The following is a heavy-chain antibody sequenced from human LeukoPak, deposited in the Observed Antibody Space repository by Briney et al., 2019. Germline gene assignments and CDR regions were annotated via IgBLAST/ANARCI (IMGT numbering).Heavy chain of an antibody. V-gene: IGHV4-38-2*02. CDR2: IDHSGST. CDR3: ARGFRGDNFDY. J-gene: IGHJ4*02. Sequence: PSETLSLTCTVSGYSISSGYYWGWIRQPPGKGLEWIGSIDHSGSTYYNPSLKSRVTISGDTSKNQFSLKLSSVTAADTAVYFCARGFRGDNFDYWGQGTLVTVSS. CDR1: GYSISSGYY. D-gene: IGHD7-27*01.